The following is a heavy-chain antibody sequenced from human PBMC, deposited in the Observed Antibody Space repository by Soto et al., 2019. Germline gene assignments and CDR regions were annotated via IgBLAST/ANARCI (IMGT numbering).Heavy chain of an antibody. V-gene: IGHV3-53*01. CDR1: GLTVSNAY. Sequence: EVQLVESGGGLIQPGGSLRLSCAASGLTVSNAYMAWVRQAPGMGLEWVSVIYDNGTTYYADSVKGRFTISRDTSTNTLSLQMDSLRAEDTAVYYCVRPLPSGRNYGLDVWGRGTTVTVSS. J-gene: IGHJ6*02. D-gene: IGHD3-10*01. CDR3: VRPLPSGRNYGLDV. CDR2: IYDNGTT.